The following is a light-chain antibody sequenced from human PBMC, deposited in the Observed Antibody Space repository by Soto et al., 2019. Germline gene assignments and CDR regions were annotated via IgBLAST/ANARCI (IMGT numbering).Light chain of an antibody. Sequence: EIVMTQSPATLSVSPGDTATLSCRASRNIGSDLAWFQLKPGQAHRLLIYGAAARATGIPARFSGSGSRTEFSITISSLQSEDAAVYFCLQYNIWSLYTFGQGTKLEIK. J-gene: IGKJ2*01. CDR2: GAA. CDR3: LQYNIWSLYT. V-gene: IGKV3-15*01. CDR1: RNIGSD.